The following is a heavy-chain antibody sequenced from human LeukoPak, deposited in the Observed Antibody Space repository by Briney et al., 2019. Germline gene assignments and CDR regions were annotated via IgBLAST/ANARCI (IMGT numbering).Heavy chain of an antibody. Sequence: GGSLRLSCAASGFTFSSYWMEWVRQAPGKGREWVANIKQDGSATHYLDSVRGRFTISRDNAKNSLYLQMNSLRADDAAVYYCAKDRGWNTFDFWGQGTLVTVSS. V-gene: IGHV3-7*01. CDR3: AKDRGWNTFDF. D-gene: IGHD1-1*01. CDR1: GFTFSSYW. CDR2: IKQDGSAT. J-gene: IGHJ4*02.